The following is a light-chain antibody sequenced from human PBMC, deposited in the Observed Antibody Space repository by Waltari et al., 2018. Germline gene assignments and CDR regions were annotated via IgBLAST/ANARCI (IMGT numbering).Light chain of an antibody. Sequence: SYVLTQPPSVSVAPGKTARITCGGNNIGGKSVHWYQQRPGQAPPLVIYDDRDRPSGIPERFSASNSGNTATLTISRVEGEDEADYCCQVWDTTSDHVVFGGGTQLTVL. CDR1: NIGGKS. CDR2: DDR. CDR3: QVWDTTSDHVV. V-gene: IGLV3-21*03. J-gene: IGLJ2*01.